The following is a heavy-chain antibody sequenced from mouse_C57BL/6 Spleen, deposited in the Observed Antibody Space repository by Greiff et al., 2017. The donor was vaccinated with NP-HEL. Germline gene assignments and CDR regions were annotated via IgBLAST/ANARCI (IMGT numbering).Heavy chain of an antibody. D-gene: IGHD2-2*01. CDR1: GYAFSSSW. V-gene: IGHV1-82*01. CDR2: IYPGDGDT. Sequence: VQLQQSGPELVKPGASVKISCKASGYAFSSSWMNWVKQRPGKGLEWIGRIYPGDGDTNYNGKFKGKATLTADKSSSTAYMQLSSLTSEDSAVYFCAREGGLGYDVYYFDYWGQGTTLTVSS. CDR3: AREGGLGYDVYYFDY. J-gene: IGHJ2*01.